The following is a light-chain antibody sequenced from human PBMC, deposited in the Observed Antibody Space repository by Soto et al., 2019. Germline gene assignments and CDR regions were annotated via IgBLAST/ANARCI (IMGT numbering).Light chain of an antibody. CDR1: QSVSSSY. CDR3: QQYGSTWT. J-gene: IGKJ1*01. CDR2: GAS. V-gene: IGKV3-20*01. Sequence: EMALQKSTRTLCLLPGESAALSSRASQSVSSSYLARYQQKPGQAPRLLIYGASSRATGIPDRFSGSGSGTDFTLTISRLEPEDFAVYYCQQYGSTWTVGQGTMVQI.